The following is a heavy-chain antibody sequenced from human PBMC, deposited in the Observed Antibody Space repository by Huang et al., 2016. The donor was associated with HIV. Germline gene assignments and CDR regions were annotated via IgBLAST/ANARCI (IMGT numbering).Heavy chain of an antibody. D-gene: IGHD1-26*01. CDR2: IYYSAST. Sequence: QLQLQESGPGLVKPSETLSLTCTVSGGSISSSSYYWGWIRQPPGKGLEWIGSIYYSASTYDNPALNSRVTISVDTSKNQFSLKLSSVTAADTAVYYCARLLYRYYFDYWGQGTLVTVSS. V-gene: IGHV4-39*01. J-gene: IGHJ4*02. CDR1: GGSISSSSYY. CDR3: ARLLYRYYFDY.